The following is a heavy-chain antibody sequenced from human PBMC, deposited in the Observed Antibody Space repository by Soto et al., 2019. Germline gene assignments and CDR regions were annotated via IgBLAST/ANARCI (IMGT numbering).Heavy chain of an antibody. V-gene: IGHV3-7*03. Sequence: PGGSLRLSCAASGFTFSSYWMSWVRQAPGKGLEWVANIKQDGSQKYYVDSVKGRFTIPRDNAKNSLYLQMNSLRAEDTAVYYCASQTAILRNFDYWGQGTLVTVSS. J-gene: IGHJ4*02. CDR2: IKQDGSQK. CDR1: GFTFSSYW. D-gene: IGHD5-18*01. CDR3: ASQTAILRNFDY.